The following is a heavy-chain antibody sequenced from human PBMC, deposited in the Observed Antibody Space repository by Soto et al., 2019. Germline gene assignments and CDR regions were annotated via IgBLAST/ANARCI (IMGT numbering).Heavy chain of an antibody. Sequence: GGSLRLSCAASGFTVSSNYMSWVRQAPGKGLEWVSAISGSGGSTYYADSVKGRFTISRDNSKNTLYLQMNSLRAEDTAVYYCAKDAVRSWPTRPFDYWGQGTLVTVSS. CDR3: AKDAVRSWPTRPFDY. V-gene: IGHV3-23*01. J-gene: IGHJ4*02. CDR2: ISGSGGST. D-gene: IGHD6-13*01. CDR1: GFTVSSNY.